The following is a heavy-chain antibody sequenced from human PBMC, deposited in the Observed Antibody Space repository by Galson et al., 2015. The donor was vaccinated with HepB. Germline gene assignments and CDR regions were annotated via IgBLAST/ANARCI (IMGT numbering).Heavy chain of an antibody. J-gene: IGHJ6*02. CDR1: GYTFTSYG. Sequence: SVKVSCKASGYTFTSYGISWVRQAPGQGLEWMGWISAYNGNTNYAQKLQGRVTMTTDTSTSTAYMELRSLRSDDTAVYYCARDGSPDYYGSGRYYYYGMDVWGQGTTVTVSS. CDR3: ARDGSPDYYGSGRYYYYGMDV. CDR2: ISAYNGNT. V-gene: IGHV1-18*04. D-gene: IGHD3-10*01.